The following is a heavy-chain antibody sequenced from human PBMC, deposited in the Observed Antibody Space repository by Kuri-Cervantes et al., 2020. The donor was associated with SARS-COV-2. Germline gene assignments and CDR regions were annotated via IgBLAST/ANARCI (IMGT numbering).Heavy chain of an antibody. CDR1: GGSLSGYY. V-gene: IGHV4-34*01. CDR3: ARHSSSWFFDY. D-gene: IGHD6-13*01. J-gene: IGHJ4*02. CDR2: INHSGST. Sequence: SQTLSLTCAVYGGSLSGYYWSWIRQPPGKGLEWIGEINHSGSTNYNPSLKSRVTISVDTSKNQFSLKLSSVTAADTAVYYCARHSSSWFFDYWGQGTLVTVSS.